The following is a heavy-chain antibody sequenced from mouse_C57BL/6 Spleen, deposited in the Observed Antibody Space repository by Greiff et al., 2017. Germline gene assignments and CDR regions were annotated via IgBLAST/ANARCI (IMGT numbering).Heavy chain of an antibody. Sequence: VQLQQSGPELVKPGASVKISCKASGYTFTDYYMNWVKQSHGKSLEWIGDINPNNGGTSYNQKFKGKATLTVDKSSSTAYMALRSLTSEDAAVYYCARPEDYGSSYGYYFDYWGQGTTLTVSS. CDR1: GYTFTDYY. V-gene: IGHV1-26*01. D-gene: IGHD1-1*01. J-gene: IGHJ2*01. CDR3: ARPEDYGSSYGYYFDY. CDR2: INPNNGGT.